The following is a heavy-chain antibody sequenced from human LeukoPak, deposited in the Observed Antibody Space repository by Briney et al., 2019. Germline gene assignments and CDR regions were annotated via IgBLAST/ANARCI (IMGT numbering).Heavy chain of an antibody. CDR2: IYYSGST. CDR1: GGSISSSSYY. Sequence: SETLSLTCTVSGGSISSSSYYWGWIRQPPGKGLEWIGSIYYSGSTYYNPSLKSRVTISVDTSKNQFSLKLSSVTAADTAVYYCVSADYYYYYMDVWGKGTTVTVSS. J-gene: IGHJ6*03. D-gene: IGHD1-26*01. CDR3: VSADYYYYYMDV. V-gene: IGHV4-39*07.